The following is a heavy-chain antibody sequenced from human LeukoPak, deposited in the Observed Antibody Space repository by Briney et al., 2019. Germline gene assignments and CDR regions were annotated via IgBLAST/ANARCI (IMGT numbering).Heavy chain of an antibody. CDR2: INNVASHI. Sequence: AGGSLRLSCAASGFTFSSSAMNRVRQAPGKGLEWVSSINNVASHIYYAHSVKGRFTISRDNAKNSLYLQMNSLSDEDTAVYYCARDPTQYLRYGHFDYWGQGTLVTVST. CDR3: ARDPTQYLRYGHFDY. J-gene: IGHJ4*02. CDR1: GFTFSSSA. D-gene: IGHD5/OR15-5a*01. V-gene: IGHV3-21*01.